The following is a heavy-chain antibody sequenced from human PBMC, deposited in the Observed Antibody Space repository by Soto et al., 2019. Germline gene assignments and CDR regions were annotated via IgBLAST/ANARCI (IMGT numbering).Heavy chain of an antibody. CDR1: GFTFSSYW. Sequence: EVQVVESGGGLVQPGGSLRLSCAASGFTFSSYWMHWVRQVPGEGLVWVSRVNSDGSRTSYADSVKGRFTISRDNAKNTLHLQMNSLRAEDTAVYYCARGHESTYYYYYMDVWGKGTTVTVSS. J-gene: IGHJ6*03. CDR2: VNSDGSRT. V-gene: IGHV3-74*01. D-gene: IGHD2-2*01. CDR3: ARGHESTYYYYYMDV.